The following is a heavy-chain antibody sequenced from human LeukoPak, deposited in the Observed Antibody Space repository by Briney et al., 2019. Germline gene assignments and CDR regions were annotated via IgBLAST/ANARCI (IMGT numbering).Heavy chain of an antibody. CDR2: ISSSSSYI. V-gene: IGHV3-21*04. CDR1: GFTFSSYS. Sequence: GGSLRLSCAASGFTFSSYSMNWVRQAPGKGLEWVSSISSSSSYIYYADSVKGRFTISRDNAKNSLYLQMNSLRAEDTALYYCAKDSGGLYCSGGSCYYYDYWGQGTLVTVSS. CDR3: AKDSGGLYCSGGSCYYYDY. J-gene: IGHJ4*02. D-gene: IGHD2-15*01.